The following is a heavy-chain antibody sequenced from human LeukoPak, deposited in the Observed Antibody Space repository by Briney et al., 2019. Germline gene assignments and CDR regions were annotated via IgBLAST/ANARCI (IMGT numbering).Heavy chain of an antibody. D-gene: IGHD6-19*01. CDR1: GFTFSSYG. CDR3: ARTIRTSSGWVDY. V-gene: IGHV3-33*01. CDR2: IWYDGSNK. J-gene: IGHJ4*02. Sequence: GGSLGLSCAASGFTFSSYGMHWVRQAPGKGLEWVAVIWYDGSNKYYADSVKGRFTISRDNSKNTLYLQMNSLRAEDTAVYYCARTIRTSSGWVDYWGQGTLVTVSS.